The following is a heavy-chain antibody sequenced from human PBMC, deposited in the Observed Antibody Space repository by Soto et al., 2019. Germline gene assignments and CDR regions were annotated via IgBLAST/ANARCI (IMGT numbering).Heavy chain of an antibody. V-gene: IGHV1-69*06. CDR3: TRFEKLYSSRFGY. Sequence: ASGKVSCKASGGTFSSYAISGVRQAPGQGLEWMGGIIPIFGTAKYAQKFQGRVTITADKSTSIAYMELSRLRSEDTTVYHCTRFEKLYSSRFGYWAQGSLVTVSS. D-gene: IGHD6-13*01. CDR2: IIPIFGTA. J-gene: IGHJ4*02. CDR1: GGTFSSYA.